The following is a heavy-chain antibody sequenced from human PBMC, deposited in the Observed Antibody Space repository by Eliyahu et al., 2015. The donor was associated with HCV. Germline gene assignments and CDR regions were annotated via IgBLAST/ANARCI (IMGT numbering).Heavy chain of an antibody. CDR2: IYSGGST. CDR1: GFTVSSNY. J-gene: IGHJ4*02. V-gene: IGHV3-53*01. Sequence: EVQLVESGGGLIQPGGSLRLSCAASGFTVSSNYMSWVRQAPGKGLGWGSXIYSGGSTYYADSVKGRFTISRDNSKNTLYLQMNSLRAEDTAVYYCASSHYDSSGYLYYFDYWGQGTLVTVSS. D-gene: IGHD3-22*01. CDR3: ASSHYDSSGYLYYFDY.